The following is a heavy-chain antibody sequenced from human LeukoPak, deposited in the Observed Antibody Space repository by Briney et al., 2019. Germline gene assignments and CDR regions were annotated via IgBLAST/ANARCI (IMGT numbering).Heavy chain of an antibody. J-gene: IGHJ5*02. CDR3: ARDGEDIVVVPAATGYWFDP. D-gene: IGHD2-2*01. Sequence: ASVKASCKASGYTFTGYYMHWVRHAPGQGLEWMGWINPNSGGTNYAQKFQGRFTMTRDTSISTAYLERSRVRPDDTAVYYCARDGEDIVVVPAATGYWFDPWGQGTLVTVSS. V-gene: IGHV1-2*02. CDR2: INPNSGGT. CDR1: GYTFTGYY.